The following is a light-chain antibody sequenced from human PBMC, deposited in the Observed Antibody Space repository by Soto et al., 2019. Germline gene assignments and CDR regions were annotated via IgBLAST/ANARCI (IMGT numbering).Light chain of an antibody. CDR3: QQTNSFPWT. J-gene: IGKJ1*01. V-gene: IGKV1-12*01. CDR2: TAT. CDR1: QGIRNW. Sequence: DIQMTQSPSSLSASVGDRVTITCRASQGIRNWLAWYQQKPGRAPNLLIYTATSLQTGVPSRFSGSGSETEFTLTISSLQPEDSAIYYCQQTNSFPWTFGQGTKVDIK.